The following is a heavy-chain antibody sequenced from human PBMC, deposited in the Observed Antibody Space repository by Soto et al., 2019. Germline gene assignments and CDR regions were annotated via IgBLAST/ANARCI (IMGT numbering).Heavy chain of an antibody. J-gene: IGHJ3*02. CDR2: ISSSGTGI. CDR1: GFKFSDYY. Sequence: QVQLVECGGGSVKPGGSLRLSCAASGFKFSDYYMTWIRQAPGKGLEWVAYISSSGTGIYYPDSVKGRFTISRDNAKNSLYLQMSSLKAEDTALYYCARAYSDAFDIWGQGTMVTVPS. CDR3: ARAYSDAFDI. V-gene: IGHV3-11*01. D-gene: IGHD2-21*01.